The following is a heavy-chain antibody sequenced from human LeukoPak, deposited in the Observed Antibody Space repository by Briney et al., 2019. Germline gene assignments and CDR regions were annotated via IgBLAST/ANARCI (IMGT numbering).Heavy chain of an antibody. CDR2: ISYDGSNK. D-gene: IGHD2-2*01. Sequence: GGSLRLSCAASGFTFSSYAMHWVRQAPGKGLEWVAVISYDGSNKYYADSVKGRFTISRDNSKNTLYLQMNSLRAEDTAVYYCAPAANIDYWGQGTLVTVSS. J-gene: IGHJ4*02. CDR1: GFTFSSYA. CDR3: APAANIDY. V-gene: IGHV3-30-3*01.